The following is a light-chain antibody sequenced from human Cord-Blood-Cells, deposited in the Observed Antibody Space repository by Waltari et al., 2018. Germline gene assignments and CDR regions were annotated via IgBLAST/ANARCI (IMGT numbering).Light chain of an antibody. CDR1: SSDVGGYNY. CDR2: DVS. Sequence: QSALTQPRSVSGSPGQSVTISCTGTSSDVGGYNYVSWYQQHPHKAPKLMIYDVSMRPSGVPDRCSGSKSGHTASLTISGLQAQEEADYYCCSYAGSYTWVFGGGTKLTVL. J-gene: IGLJ3*02. CDR3: CSYAGSYTWV. V-gene: IGLV2-11*01.